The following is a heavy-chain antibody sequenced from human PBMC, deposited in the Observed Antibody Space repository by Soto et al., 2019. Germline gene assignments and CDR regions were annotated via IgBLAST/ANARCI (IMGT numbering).Heavy chain of an antibody. CDR2: ITSTGGGT. V-gene: IGHV3-23*01. J-gene: IGHJ6*02. CDR3: ASRPRSYTREV. Sequence: EAQLLESGGGLVQPGGSLRLSCAASGLIFNTNAMTWVRQAPGKGLEWVATITSTGGGTYYAHSVKGRFTISRDNSNNRLDLQTYGLRADDPDVCFCASRPRSYTREVWGLGTTVTAAS. CDR1: GLIFNTNA. D-gene: IGHD4-4*01.